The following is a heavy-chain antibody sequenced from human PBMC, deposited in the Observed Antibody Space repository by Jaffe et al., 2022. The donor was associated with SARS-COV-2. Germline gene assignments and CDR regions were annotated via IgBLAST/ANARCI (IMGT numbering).Heavy chain of an antibody. CDR3: ANRYYGGSVNYWYFDL. CDR1: GFTFSSYA. CDR2: ISGSGGST. J-gene: IGHJ2*01. Sequence: EVQLVESGGGLVQPGGSLRLSCAASGFTFSSYAMSWVRQAPGKGLEWVSGISGSGGSTDYKDSVKGRFTISRDNSKNTLYLQMNSLRAEDTAVYYCANRYYGGSVNYWYFDLWGRGTLVTVSS. V-gene: IGHV3-23*04. D-gene: IGHD3-22*01.